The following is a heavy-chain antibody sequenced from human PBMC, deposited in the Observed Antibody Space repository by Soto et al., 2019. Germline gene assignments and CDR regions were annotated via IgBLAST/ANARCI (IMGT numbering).Heavy chain of an antibody. J-gene: IGHJ4*01. CDR1: GFTFNSYA. Sequence: PGGSLRLSCSASGFTFNSYAMHWVRQAPGKGLEFVSAISSYGADTYYADSVKGRFAISRDNSKNTLYLQMSSLRAEDTALYYCVKEGYMRSDWYGQFDYWGHGTLVTVS. D-gene: IGHD6-19*01. CDR3: VKEGYMRSDWYGQFDY. CDR2: ISSYGADT. V-gene: IGHV3-64D*06.